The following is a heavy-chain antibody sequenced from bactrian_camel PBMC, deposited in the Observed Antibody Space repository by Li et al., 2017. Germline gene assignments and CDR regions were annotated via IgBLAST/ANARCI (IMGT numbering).Heavy chain of an antibody. D-gene: IGHD4*01. Sequence: VQLVESGGGSVQTGGSLRLSCVVSGRSRGSNCVGWYRLPPGRAPAEREGIAAIRRSGGETWYAGSVKGRFTISQDNASKTVVLQMNSLKPEDTAMYHCAVYDAYAGRCSFREDVYDYWGRGTQVTVS. CDR2: IRRSGGET. CDR1: GRSRGSNC. V-gene: IGHV3-3*01. J-gene: IGHJ4*01. CDR3: AVYDAYAGRCSFREDVYDY.